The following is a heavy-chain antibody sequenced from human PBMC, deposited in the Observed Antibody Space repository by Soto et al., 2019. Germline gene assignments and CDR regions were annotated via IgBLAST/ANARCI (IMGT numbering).Heavy chain of an antibody. CDR2: ISSSSSYI. Sequence: EVQLVESGGGLVKPGGSLRLSCAASGFTFSSYSMNWVRQAPGKGLEWVSSISSSSSYIYYADAVKGRFSISRDNAKNSLYLQMNSRRAEDTAVYYCAREGMTTVTYWGQGTLVTVSS. V-gene: IGHV3-21*01. CDR1: GFTFSSYS. CDR3: AREGMTTVTY. J-gene: IGHJ4*02. D-gene: IGHD4-17*01.